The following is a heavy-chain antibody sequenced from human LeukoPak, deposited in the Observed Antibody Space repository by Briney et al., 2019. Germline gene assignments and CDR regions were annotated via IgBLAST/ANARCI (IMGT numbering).Heavy chain of an antibody. CDR2: IRYDGSNK. CDR1: GFTFYSYG. CDR3: ARRAGAYSHPYDY. Sequence: GGSLRLSCVASGFTFYSYGMHWVRQAPGKGLEWVAFIRYDGSNKYNADSVKGRFTISRDNSKNTLYLQMNSLRAEDTAVYYCARRAGAYSHPYDYWGQGTLVTVSS. V-gene: IGHV3-30*02. J-gene: IGHJ4*02. D-gene: IGHD4/OR15-4a*01.